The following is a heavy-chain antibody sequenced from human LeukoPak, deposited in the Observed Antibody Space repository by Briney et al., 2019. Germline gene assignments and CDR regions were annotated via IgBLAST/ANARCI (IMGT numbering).Heavy chain of an antibody. D-gene: IGHD3-22*01. V-gene: IGHV1-69*04. J-gene: IGHJ5*02. Sequence: GASVKVSCKASGGTISSYTISWVRQAPGQGLEWMGRIIPMLGITNNAQKFQGRVTLTADKSTNTAYMELGSLRSEDTAVYYCARDGYYYDSSDYYSPSIRFDPWGQGTLVSVSS. CDR2: IIPMLGIT. CDR1: GGTISSYT. CDR3: ARDGYYYDSSDYYSPSIRFDP.